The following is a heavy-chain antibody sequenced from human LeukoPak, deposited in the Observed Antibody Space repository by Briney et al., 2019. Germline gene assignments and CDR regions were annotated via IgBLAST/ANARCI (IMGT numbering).Heavy chain of an antibody. CDR3: AKQLGYCSDGSCYFPY. D-gene: IGHD2-15*01. J-gene: IGHJ4*02. V-gene: IGHV3-23*01. CDR1: GFTFSSSA. Sequence: GGSLRLSCAASGFTFSSSAMSWVRQAPGKGLEWVSAISNNGGYTYYADSVQGRFTISRDNSKSTLCLQMNRLRAEDTAVYYCAKQLGYCSDGSCYFPYWGQGTLVTVSS. CDR2: ISNNGGYT.